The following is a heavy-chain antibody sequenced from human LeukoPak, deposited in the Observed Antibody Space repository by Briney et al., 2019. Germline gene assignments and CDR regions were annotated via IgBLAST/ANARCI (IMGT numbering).Heavy chain of an antibody. D-gene: IGHD6-19*01. Sequence: ASVKVSCKASGYTFTGYYMHWVRQAPGQGLEWMGWINPNSGGTNYAQKFQGRVTITTDASTSTAYMELSSLRSDDTAVYYFARAIAVAGAGFLGYWGQGTLVTVSS. CDR3: ARAIAVAGAGFLGY. CDR1: GYTFTGYY. CDR2: INPNSGGT. V-gene: IGHV1-2*02. J-gene: IGHJ4*02.